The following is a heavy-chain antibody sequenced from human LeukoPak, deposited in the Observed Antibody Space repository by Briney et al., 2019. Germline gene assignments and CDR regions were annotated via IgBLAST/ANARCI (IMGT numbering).Heavy chain of an antibody. CDR3: ARGYGSGSYYNEYYFDY. J-gene: IGHJ4*02. V-gene: IGHV3-30*04. D-gene: IGHD3-10*01. Sequence: PGGSLRLSCAASGFTFSSYAMHWVRQAPGKRLDWVTVISDDGSDQYYADSVKGRFTISRDNSKNTLYLQMNSLRAEDTAVYYCARGYGSGSYYNEYYFDYWGQGTLVTVSS. CDR1: GFTFSSYA. CDR2: ISDDGSDQ.